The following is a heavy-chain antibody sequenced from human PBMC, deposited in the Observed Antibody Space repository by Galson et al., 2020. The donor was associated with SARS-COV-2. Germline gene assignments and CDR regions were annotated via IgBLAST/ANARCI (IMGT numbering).Heavy chain of an antibody. Sequence: GESLKISCAASGFTVSSNYMSWVRQAPGKGLEWVSVIYSGGSTYYADSVKGRFTISRDNSQNTLYLQMNSLRAEDMAVYYCARDLGRYGVVPSWGQGTLVTVSS. J-gene: IGHJ4*02. CDR1: GFTVSSNY. D-gene: IGHD3-16*01. CDR3: ARDLGRYGVVPS. V-gene: IGHV3-66*01. CDR2: IYSGGST.